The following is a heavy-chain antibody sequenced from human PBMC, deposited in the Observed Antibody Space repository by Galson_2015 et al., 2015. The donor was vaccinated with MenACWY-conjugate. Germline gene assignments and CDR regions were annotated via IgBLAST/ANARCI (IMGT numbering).Heavy chain of an antibody. Sequence: SLRLSCAASGFRFSSQWLSWVRPAPGKGPECVASINEDGSDKSYMDSVKGRFTISRDNAQNSLSLQMNSLSVEDTAVYYCAGGGNWGHGTLVTVSS. V-gene: IGHV3-7*03. CDR3: AGGGN. CDR2: INEDGSDK. D-gene: IGHD4-23*01. J-gene: IGHJ4*01. CDR1: GFRFSSQW.